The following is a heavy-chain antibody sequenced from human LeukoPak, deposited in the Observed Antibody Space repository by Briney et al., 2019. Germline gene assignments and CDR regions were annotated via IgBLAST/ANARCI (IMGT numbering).Heavy chain of an antibody. Sequence: GGSLRLSCAGSGFIFSNYEMNWVRQAPGKGLEWVSYISSTGSDIYYADSVKGRFTISRDNAENSLYLQMNSLRAEDTAVYYCARDLPTGTYRAYFDNWGQGTLVTVSP. CDR1: GFIFSNYE. J-gene: IGHJ4*02. V-gene: IGHV3-48*03. CDR2: ISSTGSDI. D-gene: IGHD1-26*01. CDR3: ARDLPTGTYRAYFDN.